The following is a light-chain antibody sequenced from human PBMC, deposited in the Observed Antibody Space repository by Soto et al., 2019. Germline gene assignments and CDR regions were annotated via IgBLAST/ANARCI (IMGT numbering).Light chain of an antibody. CDR3: QQYNSYPYT. J-gene: IGKJ2*01. V-gene: IGKV1-16*02. CDR2: AAS. Sequence: DIQMTQSPSSLSASVGDRVTITCRASQGISNYLAWFQQKPGKAPTSLIYAASSLQSGVPSKFSGSGYGTEFTLSIISLQPEEFATYYCQQYNSYPYTFGQRTQLEIK. CDR1: QGISNY.